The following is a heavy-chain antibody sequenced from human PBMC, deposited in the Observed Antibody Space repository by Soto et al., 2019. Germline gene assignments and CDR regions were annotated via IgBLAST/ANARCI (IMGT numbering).Heavy chain of an antibody. D-gene: IGHD1-26*01. V-gene: IGHV3-30*18. CDR1: GFAFSSYG. Sequence: PGGSLRLSCAASGFAFSSYGMHWFRQAPGKGLEWVAVISYDGSNKYYADSVKGRFTISRDNSKNTLYLQMNSLRAEDTAVYYCAKPIVGATHFDYWGQGTLVTVSS. CDR2: ISYDGSNK. J-gene: IGHJ4*02. CDR3: AKPIVGATHFDY.